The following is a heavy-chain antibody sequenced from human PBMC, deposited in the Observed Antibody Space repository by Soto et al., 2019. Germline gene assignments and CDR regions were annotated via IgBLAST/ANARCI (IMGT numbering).Heavy chain of an antibody. Sequence: SEILSLTCAVYGGSFSGYYWSWIRQPPGKGLEWIGEINHSGSTYYNPSLKSRVTISVDTSKNQFSLKLSSVTAADTAAYYCGRDRRFLEWFVIGFDYWGQGTLVTVSS. J-gene: IGHJ4*02. CDR1: GGSFSGYY. CDR2: INHSGST. CDR3: GRDRRFLEWFVIGFDY. V-gene: IGHV4-34*01. D-gene: IGHD3-3*01.